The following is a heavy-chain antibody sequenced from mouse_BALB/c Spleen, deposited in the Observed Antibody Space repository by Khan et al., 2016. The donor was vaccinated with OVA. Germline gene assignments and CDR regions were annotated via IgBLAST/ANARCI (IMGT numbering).Heavy chain of an antibody. V-gene: IGHV1S136*01. Sequence: VRLQQSGPELVEPGASVKMSCKASGYTFTNYVMHWVKQKPGQGLEWIAYINPYNAGTRYNEKFKGKATLTSDISSTTAYMELSSLTSEDSAVYYCAREASSWDFSFPYWGKGTLVTVSA. CDR1: GYTFTNYV. J-gene: IGHJ3*01. CDR3: AREASSWDFSFPY. CDR2: INPYNAGT. D-gene: IGHD4-1*01.